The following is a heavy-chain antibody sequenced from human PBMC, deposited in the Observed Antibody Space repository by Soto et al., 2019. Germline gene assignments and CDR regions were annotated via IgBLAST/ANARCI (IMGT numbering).Heavy chain of an antibody. V-gene: IGHV3-23*01. J-gene: IGHJ4*02. CDR3: TKDRVPDGIYSFDY. CDR1: GFSFSDYS. D-gene: IGHD2-15*01. Sequence: GGSLRLSCAASGFSFSDYSMNWVRQAPGKGLEWVSFKGRFTIFKDKSMNTVYLQMNSLTVEDAAVYYCTKDRVPDGIYSFDYWGQGPLVTLSS.